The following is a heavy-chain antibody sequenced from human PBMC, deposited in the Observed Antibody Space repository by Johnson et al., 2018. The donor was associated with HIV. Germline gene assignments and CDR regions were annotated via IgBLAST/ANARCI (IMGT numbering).Heavy chain of an antibody. V-gene: IGHV3-15*01. Sequence: VQLVESGGGLIQPGGSLRLSCAASGFTLSDYYMDWVRQAPGKGLEWVGRIKSKTDGGTTDYAAPVKGRFTISRDDSKNTLYLQINSLKTEDTAVYYCTTGGYGSSWDADAFDIWGQGTMVTVSS. D-gene: IGHD6-13*01. J-gene: IGHJ3*02. CDR2: IKSKTDGGTT. CDR1: GFTLSDYY. CDR3: TTGGYGSSWDADAFDI.